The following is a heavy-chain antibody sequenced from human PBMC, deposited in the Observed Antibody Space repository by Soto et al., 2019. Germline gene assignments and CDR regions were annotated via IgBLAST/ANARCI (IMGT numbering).Heavy chain of an antibody. V-gene: IGHV4-39*01. Sequence: QVQLLESGPGLVKPSETLSLTCTVSGDSIGTTHSYWDWIRQSPGKGLECIGNIHYSGSTYNMPSIRSRVTLSVDTSKNQFSRRLTSVTAEDTAVYYCARHEGNGNVWPLDYGGQGILVTVSS. CDR2: IHYSGST. CDR1: GDSIGTTHSY. J-gene: IGHJ4*02. D-gene: IGHD2-8*01. CDR3: ARHEGNGNVWPLDY.